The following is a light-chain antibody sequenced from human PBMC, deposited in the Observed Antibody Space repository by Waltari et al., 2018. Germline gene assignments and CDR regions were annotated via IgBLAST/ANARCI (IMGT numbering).Light chain of an antibody. J-gene: IGLJ1*01. V-gene: IGLV1-44*01. CDR2: KNN. CDR3: ASWDDSLNGLYV. Sequence: QSVLTQPPSASGSPGQRVTTPCSGSPPNTGSNHVNWYHTLPGNAPHLLIHKNNKRPSGVPDRISGSKSATSASLAISGLQSEDEADYYCASWDDSLNGLYVFGTGTKVTVL. CDR1: PPNTGSNH.